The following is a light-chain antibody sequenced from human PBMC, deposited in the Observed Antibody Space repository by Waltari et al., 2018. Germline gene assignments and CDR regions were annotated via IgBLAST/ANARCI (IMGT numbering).Light chain of an antibody. CDR3: SSFTYTTTLV. V-gene: IGLV2-14*01. Sequence: QSALTQPASVSGSLGQSITISCTGTNRDVGGYGQVSWYQQHPGKAPELIIYEVSKRPSGVSDRFSGSKSGNTASLTISGLQADDEADFYCSSFTYTTTLVFGGGTKLTVL. CDR1: NRDVGGYGQ. J-gene: IGLJ3*02. CDR2: EVS.